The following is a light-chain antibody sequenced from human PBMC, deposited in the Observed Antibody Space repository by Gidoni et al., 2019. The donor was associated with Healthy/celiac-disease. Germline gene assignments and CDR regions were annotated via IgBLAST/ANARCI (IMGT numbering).Light chain of an antibody. CDR3: NSRDSSGNHWV. J-gene: IGLJ3*02. CDR1: SIRSYY. CDR2: GKN. Sequence: SSELTQDPAVSVALGQTVRITCQGDSIRSYYASWDQQKPGQAPVLVIYGKNNRPSGIPDRFSGSSSGNTASLTITGAQAEDEADYYCNSRDSSGNHWVFGGGTKLTVL. V-gene: IGLV3-19*01.